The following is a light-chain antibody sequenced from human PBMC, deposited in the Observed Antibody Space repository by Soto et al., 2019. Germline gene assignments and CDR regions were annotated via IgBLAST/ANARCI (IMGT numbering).Light chain of an antibody. CDR3: HQYDDGPYT. CDR2: GAS. J-gene: IGKJ2*01. CDR1: QSVSSN. Sequence: EIVMTQSPATLSLSPEERATLSCRASQSVSSNVAWYQQIPGQTPRLLIYGASTRATGIPVRFSGSGSGTEFTLTISSLQSEDFAVYYCHQYDDGPYTFGQGTKVDIK. V-gene: IGKV3-15*01.